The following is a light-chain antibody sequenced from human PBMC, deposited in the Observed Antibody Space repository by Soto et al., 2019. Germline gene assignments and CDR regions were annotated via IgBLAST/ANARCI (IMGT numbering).Light chain of an antibody. CDR1: SSDVGSYDF. CDR2: EGS. J-gene: IGLJ1*01. Sequence: QSVLTQPASVSGSPGQSITSSCTGTSSDVGSYDFVPWYQQHPGKAPKLLIYEGSKRPSGVSDRFSGSKSGNTASLTISGLQAEDEADYHCSSYAGIRTYVFGSGTKVTVL. CDR3: SSYAGIRTYV. V-gene: IGLV2-23*01.